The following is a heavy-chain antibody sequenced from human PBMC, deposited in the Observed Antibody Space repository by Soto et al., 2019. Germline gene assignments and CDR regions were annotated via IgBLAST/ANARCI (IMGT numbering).Heavy chain of an antibody. CDR1: GGSISSSSYY. D-gene: IGHD6-19*01. V-gene: IGHV4-39*01. CDR2: FYYSGST. J-gene: IGHJ6*02. Sequence: SETLSLTCTVSGGSISSSSYYWGWIRQPPGKGLDWIGSFYYSGSTYYNPSLKSRVTISVDTSKNQFSLKLSSVPAADTAVYYCARGRGWTDYYYGMDVWGQGTTVTVSS. CDR3: ARGRGWTDYYYGMDV.